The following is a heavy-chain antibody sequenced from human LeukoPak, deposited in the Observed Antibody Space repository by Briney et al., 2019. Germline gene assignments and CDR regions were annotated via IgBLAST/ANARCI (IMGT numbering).Heavy chain of an antibody. Sequence: ASVKVSCKASGYTFTGYYMHWVRQAPGQGLERMGWINPNSGGTNYAQKFQGRVTMTRDTSISTAYMELSRLRSDDTAVYYCARGITIFGVVIIGWFDPWGQGTLVTVSS. CDR2: INPNSGGT. CDR1: GYTFTGYY. J-gene: IGHJ5*02. D-gene: IGHD3-3*01. CDR3: ARGITIFGVVIIGWFDP. V-gene: IGHV1-2*02.